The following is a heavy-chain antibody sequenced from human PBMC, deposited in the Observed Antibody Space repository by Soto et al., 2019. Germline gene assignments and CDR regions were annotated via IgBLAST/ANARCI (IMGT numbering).Heavy chain of an antibody. CDR1: GFTFSSYA. CDR2: ISGSGGST. Sequence: PGESLRLSCAASGFTFSSYAMSWVRQAPGKGLEWVSAISGSGGSTYYAEYVKGRFTISRDNSKNTLYLQMNSLRAEDTAVYYCASGTTVTDNWFDPWGQGTLVTVSS. V-gene: IGHV3-23*01. J-gene: IGHJ5*02. CDR3: ASGTTVTDNWFDP. D-gene: IGHD4-17*01.